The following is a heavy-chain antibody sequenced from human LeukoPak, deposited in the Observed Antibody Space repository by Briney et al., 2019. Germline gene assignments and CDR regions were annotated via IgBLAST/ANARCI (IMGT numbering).Heavy chain of an antibody. J-gene: IGHJ4*02. CDR2: ISDTAIST. CDR1: GFTFTRYT. D-gene: IGHD2-15*01. CDR3: AKDRKVEGYCSGGSCYDFDY. V-gene: IGHV3-23*01. Sequence: PGGSLRLSCAASGFTFTRYTMSWVRQAPGKGLEWVSSISDTAISTYYADSVKGRFTISRDNSKSTVYLQMNSLRAEDTAVYYCAKDRKVEGYCSGGSCYDFDYWGQGTLVTVSS.